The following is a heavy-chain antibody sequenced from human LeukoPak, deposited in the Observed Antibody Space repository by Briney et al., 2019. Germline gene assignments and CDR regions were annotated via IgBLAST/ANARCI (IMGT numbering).Heavy chain of an antibody. J-gene: IGHJ4*02. CDR2: ISGGGGNT. CDR1: GFTFSGYA. Sequence: PGGSLRLSCAASGFTFSGYAMSWVRQAPGKGLEWVSSISGGGGNTYYADSVKGRFTISRDNSKNTLYLQMNSLGAEDTAVYYCAKNGRWQAYYFDYWGQGTLVTVSS. CDR3: AKNGRWQAYYFDY. V-gene: IGHV3-23*01. D-gene: IGHD4-23*01.